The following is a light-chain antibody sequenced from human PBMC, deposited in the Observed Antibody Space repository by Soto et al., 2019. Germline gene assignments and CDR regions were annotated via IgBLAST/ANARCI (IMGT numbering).Light chain of an antibody. CDR3: QQYNSYWT. J-gene: IGKJ1*01. CDR1: QSISSW. CDR2: KAS. Sequence: DIQITQSPSTLSASVGDGVTIACRASQSISSWLAWYKQKPGKAPKLLIYKASSLESGVPSRFSGSGSGTEFTLTISSMKPDDFATYYCQQYNSYWTFGHGTKVDI. V-gene: IGKV1-5*03.